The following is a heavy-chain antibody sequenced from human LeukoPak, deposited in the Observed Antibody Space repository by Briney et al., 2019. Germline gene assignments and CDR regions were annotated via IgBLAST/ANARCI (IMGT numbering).Heavy chain of an antibody. Sequence: SQTLSLTCAISGDSVSSNSASWNWFRQSPSRGLEWLGRTFYTSKWNNDYAVSVKSRITINPDTSKNHFSLQLNSVTPEDAAVYYCARRRYYDYTGFFDYWGQRTLVTVSS. V-gene: IGHV6-1*01. D-gene: IGHD3-22*01. CDR2: TFYTSKWNN. J-gene: IGHJ4*02. CDR1: GDSVSSNSAS. CDR3: ARRRYYDYTGFFDY.